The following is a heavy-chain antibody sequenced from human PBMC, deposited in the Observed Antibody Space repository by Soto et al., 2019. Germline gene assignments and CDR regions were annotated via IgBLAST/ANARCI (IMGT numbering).Heavy chain of an antibody. D-gene: IGHD2-2*02. CDR3: ARVFSGQLLYGDWFDP. CDR1: GYTFTSYG. CDR2: ISAYNGNT. J-gene: IGHJ5*02. V-gene: IGHV1-18*04. Sequence: ASVKVSCKASGYTFTSYGISWVRQAPGQGLEWMGWISAYNGNTNYARKLQGRVTMTTDTSTSTAYMELRSLRSDDTAVYYCARVFSGQLLYGDWFDPWGQGTLVTVSS.